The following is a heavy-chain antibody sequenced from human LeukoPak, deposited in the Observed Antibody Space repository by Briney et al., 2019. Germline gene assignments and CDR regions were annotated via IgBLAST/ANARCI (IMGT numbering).Heavy chain of an antibody. J-gene: IGHJ4*02. CDR2: ISWNSGSI. CDR1: GFTFDDYA. Sequence: GRSLRLSCAASGFTFDDYAMHWVRQAPGKGLGWVSGISWNSGSIAYADSVKGRFTISRDNAKNSLYLQMNSLRAEDTALYYCAKDMRGFDYWGQGTLVTVSS. CDR3: AKDMRGFDY. V-gene: IGHV3-9*01.